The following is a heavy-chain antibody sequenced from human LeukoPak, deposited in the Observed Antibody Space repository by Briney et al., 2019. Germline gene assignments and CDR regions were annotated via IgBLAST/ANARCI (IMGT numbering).Heavy chain of an antibody. CDR1: GYTFTGYY. V-gene: IGHV1-18*04. Sequence: ASVKVSCKASGYTFTGYYMHWVRQAPGQGLEWMGWISAYNGNTNYAQKLQGRVTMTTDTSTSTAYMDLRSLRSDDTAVYYCARTPSTSETAAGSFDYWGQGTLVTVSS. D-gene: IGHD6-13*01. J-gene: IGHJ4*02. CDR2: ISAYNGNT. CDR3: ARTPSTSETAAGSFDY.